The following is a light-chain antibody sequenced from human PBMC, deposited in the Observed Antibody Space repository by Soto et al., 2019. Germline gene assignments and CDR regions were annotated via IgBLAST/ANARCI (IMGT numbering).Light chain of an antibody. CDR3: CSYARGSTYV. CDR2: EGS. J-gene: IGLJ1*01. V-gene: IGLV2-23*01. CDR1: SSDVGSYNL. Sequence: QSVLTQPASVSGSPGQSITISCTGTSSDVGSYNLVSWYQQHPGKVPQLMIYEGSKRPSGVSNRFSGSKSGNTASLTTSGLQAEDEADYYCCSYARGSTYVFGTGTKVTVL.